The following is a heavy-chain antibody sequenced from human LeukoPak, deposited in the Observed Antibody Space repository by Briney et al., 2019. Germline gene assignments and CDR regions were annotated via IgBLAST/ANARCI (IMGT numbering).Heavy chain of an antibody. CDR2: INTNTGNP. D-gene: IGHD6-13*01. CDR3: AREDDSSSCKGVCYMDV. Sequence: GASVKVSCKASGYSFTTYALNWVRQAPGQGLEWMGWINTNTGNPTYAQGFTGRFVFSLDTSVNTAYLQISSLKAEDTAVYYCAREDDSSSCKGVCYMDVWGKGTTVTVSS. CDR1: GYSFTTYA. V-gene: IGHV7-4-1*02. J-gene: IGHJ6*03.